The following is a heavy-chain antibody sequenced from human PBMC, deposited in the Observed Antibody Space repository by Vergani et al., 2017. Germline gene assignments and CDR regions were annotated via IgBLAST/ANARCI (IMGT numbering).Heavy chain of an antibody. Sequence: QVQLQESGPGLVKPSETLSLTCTVSGGSISSYYWSWIRQPPGKGLEWIGYIYYSGSTNYNPSLKSRVTISVDTSKNQFSLKLSSATAADTAVYYCARDPLSGRHRKAFDIWGQGTMVTVSS. D-gene: IGHD1-26*01. J-gene: IGHJ3*02. CDR3: ARDPLSGRHRKAFDI. CDR2: IYYSGST. CDR1: GGSISSYY. V-gene: IGHV4-59*01.